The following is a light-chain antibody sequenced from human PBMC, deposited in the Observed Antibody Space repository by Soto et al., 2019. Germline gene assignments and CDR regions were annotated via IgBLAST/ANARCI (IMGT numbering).Light chain of an antibody. CDR2: DAS. J-gene: IGKJ4*01. CDR3: QQFNSYPF. CDR1: QGISSA. Sequence: AIQLTQSPSSLSASVGDRVTITCRASQGISSALAWYQQRPGKAPKLLIYDASSLESGVPSRFSGSGSGTDFTLTISSLQPEAFATYYCQQFNSYPFFGGGTKVDIK. V-gene: IGKV1-13*02.